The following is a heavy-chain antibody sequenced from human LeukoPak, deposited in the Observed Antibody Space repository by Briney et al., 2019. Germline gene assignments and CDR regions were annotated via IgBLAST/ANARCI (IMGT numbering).Heavy chain of an antibody. J-gene: IGHJ4*02. CDR2: IYYSGST. D-gene: IGHD6-19*01. Sequence: GSLRLSCAASGFTVSTNYMSWVRQPPGKGLEWIGSIYYSGSTYYNPSLKSRVTISVDTSKNQFSLKLSSVTAADTAVYYCSSFGSSGWYLSDYFDYWGQGTLVTVSS. CDR1: GFTVSTNY. CDR3: SSFGSSGWYLSDYFDY. V-gene: IGHV4-59*04.